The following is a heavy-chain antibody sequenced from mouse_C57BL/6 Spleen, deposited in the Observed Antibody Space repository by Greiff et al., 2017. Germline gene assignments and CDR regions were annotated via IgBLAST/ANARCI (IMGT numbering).Heavy chain of an antibody. CDR2: INPNNGGT. D-gene: IGHD1-1*01. Sequence: VQLQQSGPELVKPGASVKIPCKASGYTFTDYNMDWVKQSHGKSLEWIGDINPNNGGTIYNQKFKGKATLTVDKSSSTAYMELRSLTSEDTAVYYCARAFYYYGSSYFDVWGTGTTVTVSS. CDR3: ARAFYYYGSSYFDV. V-gene: IGHV1-18*01. CDR1: GYTFTDYN. J-gene: IGHJ1*03.